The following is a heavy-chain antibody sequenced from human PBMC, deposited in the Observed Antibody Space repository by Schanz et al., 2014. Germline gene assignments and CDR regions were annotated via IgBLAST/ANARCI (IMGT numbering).Heavy chain of an antibody. J-gene: IGHJ4*02. Sequence: QVQLVQSGADVKKPGSSVRVSCKASGYTFTSYGINWVRQAPGQGLEWMGWITAYNGDTNYALKLQGRVTMTTDTSTSTAYMELRSLRSDDTAVYYCARGGYSSGWYDRDIAHFDYWGQGTLVTVSS. D-gene: IGHD6-19*01. CDR3: ARGGYSSGWYDRDIAHFDY. CDR1: GYTFTSYG. V-gene: IGHV1-18*01. CDR2: ITAYNGDT.